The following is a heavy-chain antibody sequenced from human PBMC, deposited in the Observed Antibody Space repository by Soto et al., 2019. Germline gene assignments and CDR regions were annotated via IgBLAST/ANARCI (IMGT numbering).Heavy chain of an antibody. CDR2: IIPIFGTP. V-gene: IGHV1-69*06. D-gene: IGHD1-1*01. Sequence: QMQLVQSGAEVKEPGSSVKVSCKASGDTFSSHAITWVRQAPGGGLEWMGGIIPIFGTPSLARKFQGRVTITADKSTNTAYMELSSLRSEDTAVYFCARGLNTTLIGYFHYGLAVWGQGTTVTVSS. J-gene: IGHJ6*02. CDR1: GDTFSSHA. CDR3: ARGLNTTLIGYFHYGLAV.